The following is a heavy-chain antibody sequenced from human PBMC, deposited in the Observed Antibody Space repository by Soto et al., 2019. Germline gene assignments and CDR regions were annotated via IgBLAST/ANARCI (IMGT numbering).Heavy chain of an antibody. CDR2: IRSKANSYAT. Sequence: PGGSLRLSCAASGFTFSGSAMHWVRQASGKGLEWVGRIRSKANSYATAYAASVKGRFTISRDDSKNTAYLQMNSLKTEDTAVYYCTAFVSSNSKTYDYWGRGTLVTVSS. D-gene: IGHD3-16*01. CDR3: TAFVSSNSKTYDY. V-gene: IGHV3-73*01. J-gene: IGHJ4*02. CDR1: GFTFSGSA.